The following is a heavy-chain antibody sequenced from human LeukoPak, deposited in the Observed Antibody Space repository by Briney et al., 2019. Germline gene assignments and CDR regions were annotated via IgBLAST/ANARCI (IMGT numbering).Heavy chain of an antibody. CDR2: VYHTGGT. CDR1: GFSISSGYY. Sequence: SETLSLTCTVSGFSISSGYYWAWIRPPPGKGLEWIGSVYHTGGTYYNPSLKSRVTISVDTSRNQFSLRLSSVTAADTAVYYCAREEGATHDANWGQGTLLLVSS. D-gene: IGHD1-26*01. J-gene: IGHJ4*02. V-gene: IGHV4-38-2*02. CDR3: AREEGATHDAN.